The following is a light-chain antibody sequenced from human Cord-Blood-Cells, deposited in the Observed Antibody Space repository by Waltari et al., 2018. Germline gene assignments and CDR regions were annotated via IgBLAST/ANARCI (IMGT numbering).Light chain of an antibody. CDR2: EGS. CDR3: CSYAGSSTFVV. J-gene: IGLJ2*01. V-gene: IGLV2-23*03. CDR1: SSDVGSYNL. Sequence: QSAMTQAASVSGSPGQSITISCTGTSSDVGSYNLVSWYQQHPGKAPKLMIYEGSKRPSGVANRFSGAEAGNTASLTISGLQAEDEADYYCCSYAGSSTFVVFGGGTKLPVL.